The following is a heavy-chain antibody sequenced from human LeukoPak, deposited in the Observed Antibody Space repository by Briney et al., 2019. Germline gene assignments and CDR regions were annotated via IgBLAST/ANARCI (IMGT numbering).Heavy chain of an antibody. V-gene: IGHV3-15*01. Sequence: GGSLRLSCAASGFTFSSYAMSWVRQAPGKGLEWVGRIKSKTDGGTTDYAAPVKGRFTISRDDSKNTLYLQMNSLKTEDTAVYYCTTDTSNWNFNYWGQGTLVTVSS. CDR1: GFTFSSYA. J-gene: IGHJ4*02. CDR3: TTDTSNWNFNY. CDR2: IKSKTDGGTT. D-gene: IGHD1-20*01.